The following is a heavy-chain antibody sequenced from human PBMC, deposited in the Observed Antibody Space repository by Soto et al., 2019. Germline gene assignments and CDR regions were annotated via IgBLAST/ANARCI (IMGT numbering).Heavy chain of an antibody. J-gene: IGHJ4*02. Sequence: EVQLVESGGGLVQPGGSLRLSCAASGFTFSSYWMHWVRQAPGKGLVWVSRINSDGRSTSYADSVKGRFTISRDNAKNTLYLQMNSLRAEDTAVYYCAREGKLIAAAGTDFDYWGQGTLVTVSS. CDR1: GFTFSSYW. CDR2: INSDGRST. CDR3: AREGKLIAAAGTDFDY. D-gene: IGHD6-13*01. V-gene: IGHV3-74*01.